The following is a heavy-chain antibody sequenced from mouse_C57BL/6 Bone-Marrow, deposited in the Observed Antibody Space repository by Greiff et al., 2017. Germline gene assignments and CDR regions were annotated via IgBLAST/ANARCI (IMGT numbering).Heavy chain of an antibody. Sequence: QVQLKQPGAELVMPGASVKLSCKASGYTFTSYWMHWVKQRPGQGLEWIGEIDPSDSYTNYNQKFKGKSTLTVDKSSSTAYMQLSSLTSEDSAVYYCARLGITPAWFAYWGQGTLVTVSA. CDR1: GYTFTSYW. CDR2: IDPSDSYT. D-gene: IGHD1-1*01. V-gene: IGHV1-69*01. J-gene: IGHJ3*01. CDR3: ARLGITPAWFAY.